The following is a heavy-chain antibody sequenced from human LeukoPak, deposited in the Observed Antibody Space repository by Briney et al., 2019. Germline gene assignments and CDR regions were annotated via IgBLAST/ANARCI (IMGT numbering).Heavy chain of an antibody. D-gene: IGHD6-19*01. CDR2: IATAGVS. CDR1: GFTLSSYD. Sequence: GGSLRLSCAASGFTLSSYDMHWVRQVTRKGLEWVSAIATAGVSSYADSVKGRFIISRENAKNSLYLQMNSLRVGDTAVYYCVRGGYGTGWSYFDYWGQGTLVTVSS. CDR3: VRGGYGTGWSYFDY. V-gene: IGHV3-13*01. J-gene: IGHJ4*02.